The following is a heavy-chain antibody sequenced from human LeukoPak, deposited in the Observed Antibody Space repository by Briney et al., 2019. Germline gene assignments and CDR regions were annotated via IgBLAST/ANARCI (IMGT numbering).Heavy chain of an antibody. D-gene: IGHD2-15*01. CDR2: IYSGGST. V-gene: IGHV3-66*01. CDR1: GFTLSSNY. J-gene: IGHJ4*02. CDR3: ARDRSGSYYFDY. Sequence: PGGSLRLSCAASGFTLSSNYMNWVRQAPGKGLEWVSVIYSGGSTYYADSVKGRFTISRDNSKNTLYLHMNSLRAEDTAVYYCARDRSGSYYFDYWGQGTLVTVSS.